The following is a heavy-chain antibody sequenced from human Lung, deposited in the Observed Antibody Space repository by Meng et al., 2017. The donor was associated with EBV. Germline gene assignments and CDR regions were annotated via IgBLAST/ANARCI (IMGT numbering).Heavy chain of an antibody. Sequence: QAQLVQSGGEVKKPGASVKVSCKASGYTFTNYGITWVRQAPGQGLEWMGIINTSVGYTSHAQKFQGRVTMTRDTSTSTVHMEVSSLRSADTAVYYCARASRVLGGFDYWGQGTLVTVSS. CDR3: ARASRVLGGFDY. D-gene: IGHD3-16*01. CDR2: INTSVGYT. J-gene: IGHJ4*02. CDR1: GYTFTNYG. V-gene: IGHV1-46*01.